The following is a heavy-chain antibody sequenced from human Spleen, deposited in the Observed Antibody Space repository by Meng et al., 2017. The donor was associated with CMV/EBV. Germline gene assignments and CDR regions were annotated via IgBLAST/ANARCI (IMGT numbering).Heavy chain of an antibody. Sequence: GSLRLSCTVSGGSISSYYWSWIRQPPGKGLEWIGYIYYSGSTNYNPSLKSRVTISVDTSKNQFSLKLSSVTAADTAVYYCARVPVVPAAPIDYWGQGTLVTVSS. CDR1: GGSISSYY. V-gene: IGHV4-59*01. J-gene: IGHJ4*02. D-gene: IGHD2-2*01. CDR3: ARVPVVPAAPIDY. CDR2: IYYSGST.